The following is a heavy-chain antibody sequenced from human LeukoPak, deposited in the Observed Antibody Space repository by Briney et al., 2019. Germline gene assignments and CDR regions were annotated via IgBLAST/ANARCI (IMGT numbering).Heavy chain of an antibody. Sequence: GASVKVSCKASGYTFTSYYMHWVRQAPGQGLEWMGIINPSGGSTSYAQKFQGRVTMTRGTSTSTVYMELSSLRSEDTAVYYCASNYDQGPYYYGMDVWGQGTTVTVSS. CDR3: ASNYDQGPYYYGMDV. D-gene: IGHD3-3*01. V-gene: IGHV1-46*01. CDR1: GYTFTSYY. CDR2: INPSGGST. J-gene: IGHJ6*02.